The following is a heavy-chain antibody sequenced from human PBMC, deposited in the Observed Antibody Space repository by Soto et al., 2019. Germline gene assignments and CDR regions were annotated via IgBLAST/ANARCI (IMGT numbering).Heavy chain of an antibody. D-gene: IGHD2-15*01. CDR1: GGSISSYY. CDR2: IYYSGST. CDR3: ARLSVVAAANWFDP. J-gene: IGHJ5*02. V-gene: IGHV4-59*08. Sequence: SETLSLTCTVSGGSISSYYWSWIRQPPGKGLEWIGYIYYSGSTNYNPSLKSRVTISVDTSKNQFSLKLSSVTAADTAVYYCARLSVVAAANWFDPWGQGTLVTVS.